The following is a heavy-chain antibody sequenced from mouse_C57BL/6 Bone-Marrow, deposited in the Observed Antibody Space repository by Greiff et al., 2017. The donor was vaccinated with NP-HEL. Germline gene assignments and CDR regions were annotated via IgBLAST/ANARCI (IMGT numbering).Heavy chain of an antibody. CDR1: GFTFSSYA. CDR3: ARWAMDY. Sequence: VMLVESGGGLVKPGGSLKLSCAASGFTFSSYAMSWVRQTPEKRLEWVATISDGGSYTYYPDNVKGRFTISRDNAKNNLYLQMSHLKSEDTAMYYCARWAMDYWGQGTSVTVSS. J-gene: IGHJ4*01. CDR2: ISDGGSYT. V-gene: IGHV5-4*03.